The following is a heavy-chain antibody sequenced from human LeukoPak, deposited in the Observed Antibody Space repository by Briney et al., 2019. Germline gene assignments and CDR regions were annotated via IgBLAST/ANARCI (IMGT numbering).Heavy chain of an antibody. V-gene: IGHV4-34*01. CDR3: ARRACAYYYDSSGYFRY. D-gene: IGHD3-22*01. J-gene: IGHJ4*02. Sequence: SETLSLTCAVYGGSFSGYYWSWIRQPPGKGLEWIGEINHSGSTNYNPSLRSRVTISVDTSKNQFSLKLSSVTAADTAVYYCARRACAYYYDSSGYFRYWGQGTLVTVSS. CDR2: INHSGST. CDR1: GGSFSGYY.